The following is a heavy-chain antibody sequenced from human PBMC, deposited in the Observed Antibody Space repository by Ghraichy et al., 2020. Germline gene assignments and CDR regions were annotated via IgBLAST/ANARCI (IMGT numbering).Heavy chain of an antibody. CDR1: GFTFSTYA. D-gene: IGHD1-26*01. CDR2: ITGSGGST. CDR3: AKSLKVGATYSVSDY. V-gene: IGHV3-23*01. Sequence: SCAASGFTFSTYAMSWVRQAPGKGLEWVSAITGSGGSTYYADSVKGRFTISRDNSKNTLYLQVNSLRAEDTAVYYCAKSLKVGATYSVSDYWGQGNL. J-gene: IGHJ4*02.